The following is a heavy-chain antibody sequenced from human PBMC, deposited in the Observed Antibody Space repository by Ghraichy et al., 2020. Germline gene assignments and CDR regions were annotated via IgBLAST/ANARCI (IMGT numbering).Heavy chain of an antibody. CDR2: IYYSWST. CDR3: ARGTGGYYAWFDY. Sequence: SETLSLTCTVSGGSISSYYWSWIRQPPGKGLEWIGYIYYSWSTNYNPSLKSRVTISVDTAKNQFSLKLSSVTAADTAVYYCARGTGGYYAWFDYWGQGTLVTVSS. J-gene: IGHJ4*02. D-gene: IGHD3-16*01. CDR1: GGSISSYY. V-gene: IGHV4-59*01.